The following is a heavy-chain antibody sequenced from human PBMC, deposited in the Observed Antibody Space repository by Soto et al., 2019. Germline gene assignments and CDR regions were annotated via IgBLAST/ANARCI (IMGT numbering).Heavy chain of an antibody. J-gene: IGHJ4*02. CDR2: INAGNGNT. CDR3: ARGPGGPDGPGDY. Sequence: QVQLVQSGAEGKKPGASVKVSCKASGYTFTSYAMHWVRQAPGHRIEWMGWINAGNGNTNYSQKFQGRVTITRDTSASTAYMELSSLRSEDTAVYYCARGPGGPDGPGDYWGQGTLVTVSS. CDR1: GYTFTSYA. V-gene: IGHV1-3*01. D-gene: IGHD2-15*01.